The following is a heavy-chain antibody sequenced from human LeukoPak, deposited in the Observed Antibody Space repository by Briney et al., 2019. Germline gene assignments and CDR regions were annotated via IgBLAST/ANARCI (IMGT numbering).Heavy chain of an antibody. Sequence: GGSLRLSCAASGFTFSSYGMHWVRQAPGKGLEWVAFIRYDGSNKYYADSVKGRFTISRDNSKNTLYLQMNSLRAEDTAVYYCAKLSYYDSSGPIDYWGQGTMVTVSS. V-gene: IGHV3-30*02. CDR3: AKLSYYDSSGPIDY. D-gene: IGHD3-22*01. J-gene: IGHJ4*02. CDR1: GFTFSSYG. CDR2: IRYDGSNK.